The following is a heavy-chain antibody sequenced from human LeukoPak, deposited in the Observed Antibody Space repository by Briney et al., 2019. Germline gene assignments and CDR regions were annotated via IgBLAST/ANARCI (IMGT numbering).Heavy chain of an antibody. CDR2: IYSGDSGVST. CDR1: GFSVSNTY. CDR3: ARSAARLRYYYAMDV. D-gene: IGHD6-6*01. Sequence: HPGGSLRLSCAASGFSVSNTYMSWVRQAPGKGLEWVSVIYSGDSGVSTYYADSVKGRFTISRHNSKNTLYLQMSSLRAEDTAVYFCARSAARLRYYYAMDVWGQGTTVTVCS. V-gene: IGHV3-53*04. J-gene: IGHJ6*02.